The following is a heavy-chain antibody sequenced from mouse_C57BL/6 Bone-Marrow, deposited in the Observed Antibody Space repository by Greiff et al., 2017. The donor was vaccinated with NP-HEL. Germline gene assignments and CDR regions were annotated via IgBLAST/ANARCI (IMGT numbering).Heavy chain of an antibody. Sequence: QVQLKESGAELARPGASVKLSCKASGYTFTSYGISWVKQRTGQGLEWIGEIYPRSGNTYYNEKFKGKATLTADKSSSTAYMELRSLTSEDSAVYFCAREDYDYLACWGQGTLVTVSA. V-gene: IGHV1-81*01. J-gene: IGHJ3*01. D-gene: IGHD2-4*01. CDR1: GYTFTSYG. CDR2: IYPRSGNT. CDR3: AREDYDYLAC.